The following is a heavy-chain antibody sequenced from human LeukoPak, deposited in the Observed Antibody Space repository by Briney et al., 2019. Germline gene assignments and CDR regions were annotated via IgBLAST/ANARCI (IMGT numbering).Heavy chain of an antibody. Sequence: ASVKVSCKASGGTFSSYAISWVRQAPGQGLEWMGGIIPIFGTANYAQKFQGRVTITADESTSTAYMELRSLRSDDTAVYYCARKVYSSDTYYFDYWGQGTLVTVSS. CDR3: ARKVYSSDTYYFDY. V-gene: IGHV1-69*13. D-gene: IGHD3-22*01. CDR2: IIPIFGTA. J-gene: IGHJ4*02. CDR1: GGTFSSYA.